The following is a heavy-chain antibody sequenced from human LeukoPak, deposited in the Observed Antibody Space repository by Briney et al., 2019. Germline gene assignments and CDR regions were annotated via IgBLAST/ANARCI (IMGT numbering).Heavy chain of an antibody. J-gene: IGHJ5*02. CDR2: IYYSGST. CDR1: GGSISSSSYY. CDR3: ARGGMGIANNWFDP. V-gene: IGHV4-39*07. Sequence: ASETLSLTCTVSGGSISSSSYYWGWIRQPPGTGLEWIGSIYYSGSTYYNPSLKSRVTISVDTSKNQFSLKLSSVTAADTAVYYCARGGMGIANNWFDPWGQGTLVTVSS. D-gene: IGHD6-13*01.